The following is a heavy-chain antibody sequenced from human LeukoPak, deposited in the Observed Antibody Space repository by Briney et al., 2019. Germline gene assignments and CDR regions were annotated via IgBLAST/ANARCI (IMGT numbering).Heavy chain of an antibody. J-gene: IGHJ3*02. V-gene: IGHV3-74*01. CDR1: GFTFSNYW. CDR2: INSDGRSI. Sequence: PGGSLRLSCAASGFTFSNYWMHWVRQAPGKGLVRASRINSDGRSIIYADSVKGRFTISRDNAKNTLYLQMNSLRVEDTAVYYCARGGSPPEALGDALDIWGQGTMVTVSS. CDR3: ARGGSPPEALGDALDI. D-gene: IGHD1-26*01.